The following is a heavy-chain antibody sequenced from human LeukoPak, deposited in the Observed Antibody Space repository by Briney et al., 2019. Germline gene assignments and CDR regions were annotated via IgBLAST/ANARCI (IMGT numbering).Heavy chain of an antibody. D-gene: IGHD2-2*02. CDR1: GYTFTSYG. CDR2: ISAYSGNT. V-gene: IGHV1-18*01. CDR3: ARDIVVVPAAIFRYFDY. Sequence: ASVKVSCKASGYTFTSYGISWVRQAPGQGLEWMGWISAYSGNTNYAQKLQGRVTMTTDTSTSTAYMELRSLRSDDTAVYYCARDIVVVPAAIFRYFDYWGQGTLVTVSS. J-gene: IGHJ4*02.